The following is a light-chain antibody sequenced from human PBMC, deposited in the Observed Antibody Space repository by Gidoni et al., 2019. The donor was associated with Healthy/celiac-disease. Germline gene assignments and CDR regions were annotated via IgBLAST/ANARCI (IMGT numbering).Light chain of an antibody. CDR2: DNS. J-gene: IGLJ2*01. Sequence: QSVLTQPPSVSGAPGQRVTIACTGSSSNIGAGYDVHWYPQLPGTVPKLLIYDNSNRPSGVPDRFSGSKSGTSASLAITGLQAEDEADYYCQSYDSSLSGSVVFGGGTNLTVL. CDR3: QSYDSSLSGSVV. CDR1: SSNIGAGYD. V-gene: IGLV1-40*01.